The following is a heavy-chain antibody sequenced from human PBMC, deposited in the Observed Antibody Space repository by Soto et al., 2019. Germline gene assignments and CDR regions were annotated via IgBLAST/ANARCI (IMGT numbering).Heavy chain of an antibody. CDR3: AKDRAPSIAAAEGFDY. Sequence: PGGSLRLCCAAFGFPFSSYGMHWVRRAPGKGLEGVAVISYDGSNKYYADSVKARFTISRDNSKNTLYLQMNSLRAEDTAVYYCAKDRAPSIAAAEGFDYWGQGTLVTVSS. J-gene: IGHJ4*02. CDR2: ISYDGSNK. CDR1: GFPFSSYG. D-gene: IGHD6-13*01. V-gene: IGHV3-30*18.